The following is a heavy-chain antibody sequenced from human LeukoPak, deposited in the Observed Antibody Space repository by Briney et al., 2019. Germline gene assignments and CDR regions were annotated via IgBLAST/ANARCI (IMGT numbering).Heavy chain of an antibody. CDR1: GGSFSGYY. CDR2: INHSGST. J-gene: IGHJ4*02. Sequence: SETLSLTCAVYGGSFSGYYWSWIRQPPGKGLEWIGEINHSGSTNYNPSLKSRVTISVDTSKNQFSLKLSSVTAADTAVYYCARGRLPGIAAAGKKFDYWGQGTLVTVSS. D-gene: IGHD6-13*01. CDR3: ARGRLPGIAAAGKKFDY. V-gene: IGHV4-34*01.